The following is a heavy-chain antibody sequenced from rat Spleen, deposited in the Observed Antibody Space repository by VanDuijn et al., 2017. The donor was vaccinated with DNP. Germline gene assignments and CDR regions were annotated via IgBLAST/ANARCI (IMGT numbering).Heavy chain of an antibody. CDR1: GYSITSNY. CDR2: ISYSGSA. D-gene: IGHD1-7*01. CDR3: AREEAYYGYDYLDY. J-gene: IGHJ2*01. V-gene: IGHV3-1*01. Sequence: VQLQESGSGLVKPSQSLSLTCSVTGYSITSNYWGWIRKFPGNKMEWIGHISYSGSASYNPSLKSRISITRDTSKNQFFLQLNSVTTEDTATYFCAREEAYYGYDYLDYWGQGVMVTVSS.